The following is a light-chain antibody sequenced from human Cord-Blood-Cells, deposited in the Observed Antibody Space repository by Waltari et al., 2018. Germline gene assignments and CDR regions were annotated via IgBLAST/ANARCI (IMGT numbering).Light chain of an antibody. CDR3: QQRSNWPPS. CDR2: DAS. CDR1: KSVSSY. Sequence: TLSCRASKSVSSYLAWYQPKPGQAPRLLIYDASNRATGIPARFSGSGSGTDFTLTISILEPEDFAGYYCQQRSNWPPSFGGGTKVEIK. V-gene: IGKV3-11*01. J-gene: IGKJ4*01.